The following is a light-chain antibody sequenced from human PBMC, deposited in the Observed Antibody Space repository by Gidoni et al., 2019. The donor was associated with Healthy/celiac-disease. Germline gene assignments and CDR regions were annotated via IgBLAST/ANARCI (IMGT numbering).Light chain of an antibody. V-gene: IGKV3-11*01. CDR1: QSVRSY. Sequence: EIVLTQSPATLSLSPGESATLSCRASQSVRSYLAWYQQKPGQAPRLLISDASNRATGIPARFSGSGSGTDFTLTISRLEPEDFAVYYCQQRSNWTFGQGTKVEIK. CDR3: QQRSNWT. CDR2: DAS. J-gene: IGKJ1*01.